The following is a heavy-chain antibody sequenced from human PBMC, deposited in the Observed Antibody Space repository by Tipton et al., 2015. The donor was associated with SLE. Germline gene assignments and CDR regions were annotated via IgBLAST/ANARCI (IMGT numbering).Heavy chain of an antibody. J-gene: IGHJ2*01. D-gene: IGHD4-11*01. CDR3: ARDKVVRTIYSNYYYFDL. CDR1: GGSFTSHY. CDR2: IDYTGKT. Sequence: TLSLTCTVSGGSFTSHYWGYIRQPPGKGLEWIGHIDYTGKTDYNPSLKTRVTITVDPSKNQFSLNLGSVTAADTATYYCARDKVVRTIYSNYYYFDLWAVAPWSLSPQ. V-gene: IGHV4-59*11.